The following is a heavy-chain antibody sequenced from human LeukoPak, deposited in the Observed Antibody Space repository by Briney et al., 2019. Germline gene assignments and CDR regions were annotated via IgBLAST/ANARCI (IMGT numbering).Heavy chain of an antibody. CDR2: INPSGGST. V-gene: IGHV1-46*01. D-gene: IGHD3/OR15-3a*01. J-gene: IGHJ4*02. Sequence: GSVKVSCKASGYTFTSYYMHRVRQAPGQGLEWMRIINPSGGSTSYAQKFQGRVTMTRDMSTSTVYMELSSLRSEDTAVYYCARIWTGGYWGQGTLVTVSS. CDR1: GYTFTSYY. CDR3: ARIWTGGY.